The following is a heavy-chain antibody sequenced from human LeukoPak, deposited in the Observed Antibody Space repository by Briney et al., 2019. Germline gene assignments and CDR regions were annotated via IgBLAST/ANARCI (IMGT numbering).Heavy chain of an antibody. CDR1: GCTFSSYG. J-gene: IGHJ4*02. Sequence: GGSLRLSCAASGCTFSSYGMSWVRKAPGKGLEWVSAISGSGGSTYYADSVKGRFTISRDNSKNTLFLQMNSLRAEDTAVYYCAKDHSSGWPYCFPYWGQGTLVTVSS. D-gene: IGHD6-19*01. CDR3: AKDHSSGWPYCFPY. CDR2: ISGSGGST. V-gene: IGHV3-23*01.